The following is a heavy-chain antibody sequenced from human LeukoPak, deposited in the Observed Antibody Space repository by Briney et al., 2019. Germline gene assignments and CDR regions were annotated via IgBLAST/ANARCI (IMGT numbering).Heavy chain of an antibody. CDR3: ARDSRYYYDSSGYDNWFDP. V-gene: IGHV3-33*01. D-gene: IGHD3-22*01. CDR2: IWYDGSNK. J-gene: IGHJ5*02. CDR1: GFTFSSYG. Sequence: GGSLRLSCAASGFTFSSYGMHWVRQAPGKGLEWAAGIWYDGSNKYYADSVKGRFTISRDNSKNTLYLQMNSLRAEDTAVYYCARDSRYYYDSSGYDNWFDPWGQGTLVTVSS.